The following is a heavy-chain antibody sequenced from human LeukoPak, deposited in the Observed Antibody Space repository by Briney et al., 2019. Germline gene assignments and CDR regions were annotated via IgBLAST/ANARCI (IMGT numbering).Heavy chain of an antibody. V-gene: IGHV1-69*04. CDR2: IISILGIA. CDR1: GGTFSSYA. Sequence: SVTVSCKASGGTFSSYAISWVRQAPGQGLEWMGRIISILGIANYAQKFQGRVMITADKSTSTAYMELSSLRSEDTAVYYCARAGVDGIGITGTTHAFDIWGQGTMVTVSS. J-gene: IGHJ3*02. D-gene: IGHD1-7*01. CDR3: ARAGVDGIGITGTTHAFDI.